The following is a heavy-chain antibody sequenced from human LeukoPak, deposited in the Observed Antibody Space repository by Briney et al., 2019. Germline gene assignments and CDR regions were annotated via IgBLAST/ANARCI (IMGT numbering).Heavy chain of an antibody. CDR3: AKALESTITDLDC. J-gene: IGHJ4*02. CDR2: VTGSGGST. CDR1: GFAFSSYA. V-gene: IGHV3-23*01. Sequence: GGSLRLSCAASGFAFSSYALSWVRQAPGQGLEWVSAVTGSGGSTYYAASVKGRFTISRDNSKNTLYLQMNSLRAEDTALYYCAKALESTITDLDCWGRGTLVTVSS. D-gene: IGHD4-4*01.